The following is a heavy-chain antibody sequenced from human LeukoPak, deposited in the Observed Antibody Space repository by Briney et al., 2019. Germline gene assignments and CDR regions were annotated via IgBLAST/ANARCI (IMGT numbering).Heavy chain of an antibody. CDR3: AKTLRGSGWYSPFDY. Sequence: GGSLRLSCAASGFTFSSYAMSWVRQAPGKGLEWVSAISGSGGSTYYADSVKGRFTISRDNSKNTLYLQMNSLRAEDTAVYYCAKTLRGSGWYSPFDYWGQGTLVTVSS. D-gene: IGHD6-19*01. J-gene: IGHJ4*02. V-gene: IGHV3-23*01. CDR1: GFTFSSYA. CDR2: ISGSGGST.